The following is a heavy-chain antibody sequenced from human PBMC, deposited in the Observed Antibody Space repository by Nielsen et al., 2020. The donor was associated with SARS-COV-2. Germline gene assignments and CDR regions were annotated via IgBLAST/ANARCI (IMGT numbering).Heavy chain of an antibody. CDR3: ARDFRSSRPPYYYYGMDV. D-gene: IGHD6-13*01. CDR1: GFTFNNYH. J-gene: IGHJ6*02. CDR2: ISGGDDST. V-gene: IGHV3-23*01. Sequence: GGSLRLSCAASGFTFNNYHMSWVRQAPEKGLEWVSSISGGDDSTYYADSVKGRFTISRDNSKNTLYLQMNSLRAEDTAVYYCARDFRSSRPPYYYYGMDVWGQGTTVTVSS.